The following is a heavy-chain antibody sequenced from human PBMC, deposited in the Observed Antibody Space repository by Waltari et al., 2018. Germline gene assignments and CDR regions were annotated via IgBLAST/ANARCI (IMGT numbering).Heavy chain of an antibody. CDR1: GYTFTYRY. Sequence: QMQLVQSGAEVKKTGSSVKVSCKASGYTFTYRYLHWVRQAPGQGLEWMGWITPFNGNTNYAQKFQDRVTITRDRSMSTAYMELSSLRSEDTAMYYCASVGYRDSGFKRGDAFDIWGQGTMVTVSS. J-gene: IGHJ3*02. D-gene: IGHD5-12*01. CDR3: ASVGYRDSGFKRGDAFDI. CDR2: ITPFNGNT. V-gene: IGHV1-45*02.